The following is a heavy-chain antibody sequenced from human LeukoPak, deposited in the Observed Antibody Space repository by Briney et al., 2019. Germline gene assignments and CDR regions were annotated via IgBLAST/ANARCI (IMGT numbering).Heavy chain of an antibody. CDR3: ARDPCDY. CDR2: ISSTGSTI. CDR1: GFAFSSYT. J-gene: IGHJ4*02. Sequence: WGSLRLSCAASGFAFSSYTMNWVRQAPGKGLEWVSYISSTGSTIYYADSVKGRFTISRDNAKNSLYLQMNSLGDEDTAVYYCARDPCDYWGQGTLVTVSS. V-gene: IGHV3-48*02.